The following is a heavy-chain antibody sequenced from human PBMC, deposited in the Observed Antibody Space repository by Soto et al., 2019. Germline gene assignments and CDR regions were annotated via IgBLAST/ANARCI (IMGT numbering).Heavy chain of an antibody. CDR1: GGTFSSYA. CDR3: ARATRYCTNGVCFRYYYYGMDV. V-gene: IGHV1-69*13. Sequence: GASVKVSCKASGGTFSSYAISWVRQAPGQGLEWMGGIIPIFGTANYAQKIQGRVTITADESTSTAYMELSSLRSEDSAVYYCARATRYCTNGVCFRYYYYGMDVWGQGTTVTVSS. D-gene: IGHD2-8*01. CDR2: IIPIFGTA. J-gene: IGHJ6*02.